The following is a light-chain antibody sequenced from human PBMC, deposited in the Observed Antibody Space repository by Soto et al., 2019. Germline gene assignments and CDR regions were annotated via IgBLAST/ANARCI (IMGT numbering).Light chain of an antibody. V-gene: IGKV1-39*01. J-gene: IGKJ1*01. CDR3: QQSDNPPPT. CDR2: AAS. Sequence: DIQMTQSPSSLSASVGDRVTITCRASENIRTYLNWYQQKPGKAPKLLIYAASTLQSGIPSRYSGSGSGTEVIVTSSSRQPEEFAAYCCQQSDNPPPTCGQGTKVEI. CDR1: ENIRTY.